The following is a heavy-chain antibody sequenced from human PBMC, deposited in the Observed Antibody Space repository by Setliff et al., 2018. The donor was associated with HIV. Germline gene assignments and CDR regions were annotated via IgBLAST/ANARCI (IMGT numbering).Heavy chain of an antibody. CDR3: ARHVDIVVVLAAPSFDY. D-gene: IGHD2-15*01. CDR2: IYYTGST. V-gene: IGHV4-39*01. J-gene: IGHJ4*02. CDR1: GASISSSSHH. Sequence: PSETLSLTCTVSGASISSSSHHWAWIRQPPGKGLEYIGNIYYTGSTHHNPSLESRVATSVDTSKNQFSLKLSSVTAADTAVYYCARHVDIVVVLAAPSFDYWGQGTLVTVSS.